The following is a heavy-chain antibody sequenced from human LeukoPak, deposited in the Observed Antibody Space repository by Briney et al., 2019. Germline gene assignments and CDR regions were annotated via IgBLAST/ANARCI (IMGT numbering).Heavy chain of an antibody. CDR3: ASLHRRDGYNYSLDY. D-gene: IGHD5-24*01. Sequence: AGGSLRLSCAASGFTFSSYAMHWVRQAPGKGLEWVVVISYDGSNKYYADSVKGRFTISRDNSKNTLYLQMNSLRAEDTAVYYCASLHRRDGYNYSLDYWGQGTLVTVSS. CDR2: ISYDGSNK. CDR1: GFTFSSYA. V-gene: IGHV3-30*04. J-gene: IGHJ4*02.